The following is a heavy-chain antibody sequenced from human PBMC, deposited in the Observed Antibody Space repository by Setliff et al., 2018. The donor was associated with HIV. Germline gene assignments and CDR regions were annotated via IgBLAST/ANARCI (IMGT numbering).Heavy chain of an antibody. CDR3: ARGGPPYYYDSPGSLAFDI. CDR1: GYTFSNFA. Sequence: ASVKVSCKASGYTFSNFAVSWVRQAPGQGLEWMGWIIPIFGSTKYAQKFQGRVTITADESTSTADMELSSLRSEDTAVYYCARGGPPYYYDSPGSLAFDIWGQGTMVTVSS. D-gene: IGHD3-22*01. V-gene: IGHV1-69*13. J-gene: IGHJ3*02. CDR2: IIPIFGST.